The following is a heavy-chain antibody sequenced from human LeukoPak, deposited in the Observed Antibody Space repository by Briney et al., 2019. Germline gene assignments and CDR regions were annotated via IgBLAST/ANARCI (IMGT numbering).Heavy chain of an antibody. D-gene: IGHD6-19*01. V-gene: IGHV4-34*01. CDR1: GGSFSGYY. CDR3: ARRIAVAGLDY. Sequence: PSETLSLTCAVHGGSFSGYYWSWIRQPPGKGLEWIGEINHSGSTNYNPSLKSRVTISVDTSKNQFSLKLSSVTAADTAVYYCARRIAVAGLDYWGQGTLVTVSS. CDR2: INHSGST. J-gene: IGHJ4*02.